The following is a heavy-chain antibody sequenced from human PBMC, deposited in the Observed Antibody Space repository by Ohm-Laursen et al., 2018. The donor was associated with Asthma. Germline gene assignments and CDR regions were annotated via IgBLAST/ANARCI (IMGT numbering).Heavy chain of an antibody. CDR1: GYTFSSYA. CDR2: IQTYTGNP. J-gene: IGHJ4*02. D-gene: IGHD4-17*01. V-gene: IGHV7-4-1*02. Sequence: GASVKVSCKASGYTFSSYAIDWVRQAPGQGLEWMGWIQTYTGNPMYAQGFTGRFVFSMDASVSTAYLQISSLEAEDTAVYYCARDVRADHGDTFDYWGQGTLVTASS. CDR3: ARDVRADHGDTFDY.